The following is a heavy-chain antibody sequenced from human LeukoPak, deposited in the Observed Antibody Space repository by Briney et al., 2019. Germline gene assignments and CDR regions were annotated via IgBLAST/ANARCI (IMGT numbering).Heavy chain of an antibody. J-gene: IGHJ4*02. V-gene: IGHV4-61*01. CDR1: GGSISSGSYY. Sequence: SQTLSLTCTVSGGSISSGSYYWSWIRQPPGKGLEWIGYIYYSGSTNYNPSLKSRVTISVDTSKNQFSLKLSSVTAADTAVYYCARVKEYSPSHFDYWGQGTLVTVSS. CDR3: ARVKEYSPSHFDY. D-gene: IGHD6-6*01. CDR2: IYYSGST.